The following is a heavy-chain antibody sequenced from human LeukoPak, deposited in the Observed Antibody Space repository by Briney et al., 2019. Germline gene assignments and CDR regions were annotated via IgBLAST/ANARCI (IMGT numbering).Heavy chain of an antibody. J-gene: IGHJ4*02. CDR1: GGSISSSSYY. Sequence: SETLSLTCTVSGGSISSSSYYWDWIRQPPGKGLEWIGSIYYSGSTYYNPSLKSRVTISVDTSKNQFSLKLSSVTAADTAVYYCARSEYYGDYVNYWGQGTLVTVSS. CDR3: ARSEYYGDYVNY. CDR2: IYYSGST. V-gene: IGHV4-39*07. D-gene: IGHD4-17*01.